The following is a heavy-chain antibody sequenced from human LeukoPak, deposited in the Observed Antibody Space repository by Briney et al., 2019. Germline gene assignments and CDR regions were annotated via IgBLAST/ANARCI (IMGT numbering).Heavy chain of an antibody. J-gene: IGHJ4*02. CDR2: ISSSGTTI. CDR1: GFTFRSYE. V-gene: IGHV3-48*03. D-gene: IGHD1-26*01. CDR3: ARKISGSYCEYVDY. Sequence: QPGGSLRLSCAASGFTFRSYELNWVRQAPGKGLEWVSYISSSGTTIYYADSVKGRFTVSRDNAKSSLFLQMNSLRAEDTAAYYCARKISGSYCEYVDYWGQGTLVTVSS.